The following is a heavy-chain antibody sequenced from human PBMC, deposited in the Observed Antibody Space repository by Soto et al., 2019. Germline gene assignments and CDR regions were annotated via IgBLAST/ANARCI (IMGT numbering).Heavy chain of an antibody. CDR2: IYYSGST. CDR3: ERASSSGSFDY. D-gene: IGHD6-19*01. Sequence: PSETLSLTCTVSGGSISSYYWSWIRQPPGKGLEWIGYIYYSGSTNYNPSLKSRVTISVDTSKNQFSLKLSSVTAADTAVYYCERASSSGSFDYWGQGTLVTVCS. J-gene: IGHJ4*02. V-gene: IGHV4-59*01. CDR1: GGSISSYY.